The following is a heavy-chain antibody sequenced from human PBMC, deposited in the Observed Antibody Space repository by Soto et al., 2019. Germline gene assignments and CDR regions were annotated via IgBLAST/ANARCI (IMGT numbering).Heavy chain of an antibody. V-gene: IGHV6-1*01. CDR3: ARARGYYDFWSGYPAGGWFDP. Sequence: SQTLSLTCAISGDSVSSNSAAWNWIRQSPSRGLEWLGRTYYRSKWYNDYAVSVKSRITINPDTSKNQFSLQLNSVTPEDTAVYYCARARGYYDFWSGYPAGGWFDPWGQGTLVTVSS. D-gene: IGHD3-3*01. J-gene: IGHJ5*02. CDR2: TYYRSKWYN. CDR1: GDSVSSNSAA.